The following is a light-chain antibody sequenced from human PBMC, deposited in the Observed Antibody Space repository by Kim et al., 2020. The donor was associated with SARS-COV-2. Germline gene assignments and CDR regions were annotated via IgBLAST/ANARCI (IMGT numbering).Light chain of an antibody. CDR1: QSVGSN. J-gene: IGKJ1*01. Sequence: VSPGERATLPCRARQSVGSNLAWYLQKPGQTPRLLIFGASTRAAGIPARFSGSGSGTEFTLTITSLQSEDFAVYYCQQYDHWPKTFGQGTKVEIK. V-gene: IGKV3-15*01. CDR2: GAS. CDR3: QQYDHWPKT.